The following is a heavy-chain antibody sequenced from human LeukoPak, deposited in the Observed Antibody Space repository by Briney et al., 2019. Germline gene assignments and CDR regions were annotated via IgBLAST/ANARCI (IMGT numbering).Heavy chain of an antibody. Sequence: GESLKISCKGSGCSFTSYWIGWVRQMPGKGLEWMGIIYPGDSDTRYSPSFQGQVTISADKSISTAYLQWSSLKASDTAMYYCARHVTYYYGSGNAFDIWGQGTMVTVSS. V-gene: IGHV5-51*01. D-gene: IGHD3-10*01. CDR2: IYPGDSDT. CDR3: ARHVTYYYGSGNAFDI. CDR1: GCSFTSYW. J-gene: IGHJ3*02.